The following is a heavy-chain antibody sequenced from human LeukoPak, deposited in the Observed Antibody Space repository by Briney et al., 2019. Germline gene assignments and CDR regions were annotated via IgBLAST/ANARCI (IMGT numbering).Heavy chain of an antibody. CDR1: GGSISSGGYD. D-gene: IGHD4-4*01. J-gene: IGHJ6*02. Sequence: SETLSLTCTVSGGSISSGGYDWSWIRQHPGKGLEGIVYIYYSGSTYYNPSLKSRVTISVDTSKNQFSLKLSSVTAADTAVYYCARDTGDYSNYNYYYGMDVWGQGTTVTVSS. CDR2: IYYSGST. V-gene: IGHV4-31*03. CDR3: ARDTGDYSNYNYYYGMDV.